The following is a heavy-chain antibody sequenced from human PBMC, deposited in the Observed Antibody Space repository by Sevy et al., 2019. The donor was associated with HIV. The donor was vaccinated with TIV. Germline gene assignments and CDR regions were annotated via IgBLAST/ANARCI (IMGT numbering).Heavy chain of an antibody. Sequence: ASVKVSCKASGYTFSRSVITWVRQAPGQGLEWMGWINTYNGKTNYAQKFQDRVTMTTDTSTNTAYMELRSLRSDDTAIYFCARGRGIAVAGGGYYSDYWGQGSLVTVSS. V-gene: IGHV1-18*04. CDR1: GYTFSRSV. CDR3: ARGRGIAVAGGGYYSDY. D-gene: IGHD6-19*01. CDR2: INTYNGKT. J-gene: IGHJ4*02.